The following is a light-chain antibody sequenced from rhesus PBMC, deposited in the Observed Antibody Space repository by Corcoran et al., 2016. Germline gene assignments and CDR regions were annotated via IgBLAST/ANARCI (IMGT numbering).Light chain of an antibody. CDR3: QQGYNTPRT. V-gene: IGKV1-18*01. J-gene: IGKJ1*01. CDR2: KAS. Sequence: DLQMTQSPSSLSASVGDKVTITCRASQGISSWLAWYQQKPGKAPNLLIYKASSLQSGVPSRFTSSGSGTDDTRTISSLQPEDFATYYCQQGYNTPRTFGQGTKVEVK. CDR1: QGISSW.